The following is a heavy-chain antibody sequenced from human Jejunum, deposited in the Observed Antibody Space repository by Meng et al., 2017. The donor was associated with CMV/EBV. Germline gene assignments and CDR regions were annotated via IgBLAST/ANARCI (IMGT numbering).Heavy chain of an antibody. V-gene: IGHV3-23*01. J-gene: IGHJ4*02. Sequence: GWGLERVSGVGASDGRTSVAVTVRSRFIITRDNSRDSLYLQMNSMRADDAAMYYCARPFGGGYNWNDHYFDYWGQGVLVTVSS. CDR3: ARPFGGGYNWNDHYFDY. D-gene: IGHD1-20*01. CDR2: VGASDGRT.